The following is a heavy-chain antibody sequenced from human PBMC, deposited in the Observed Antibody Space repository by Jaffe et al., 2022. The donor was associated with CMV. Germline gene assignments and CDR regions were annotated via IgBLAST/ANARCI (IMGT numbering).Heavy chain of an antibody. CDR3: ARDASGGYNWFDP. Sequence: QVQLQESGPGLVRPSETLSLTCIVSGLSITSYHWTWIRQSPGKEPEWIGNIYYSGATNYNPSLKSRVTISVDTSKNQFSLKLSSVIAADTAVYYCARDASGGYNWFDPWGQGTLVTVSS. J-gene: IGHJ5*02. CDR1: GLSITSYH. CDR2: IYYSGAT. D-gene: IGHD2-15*01. V-gene: IGHV4-59*01.